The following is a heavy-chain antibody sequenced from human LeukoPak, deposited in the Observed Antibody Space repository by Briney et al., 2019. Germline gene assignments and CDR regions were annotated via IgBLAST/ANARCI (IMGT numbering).Heavy chain of an antibody. V-gene: IGHV3-53*01. CDR1: GFTVSTNY. CDR3: ARSPRIYDSSGYYLVEYFDL. CDR2: IYSGGSP. J-gene: IGHJ2*01. Sequence: GGSLRLSCAPSGFTVSTNYMRWVRQAPGKGLEWDSIIYSGGSPSYPGSVKGRFTISRDITKNTLFLQMSSLRAEATAVYYCARSPRIYDSSGYYLVEYFDLWGRGTLVTVSS. D-gene: IGHD3-22*01.